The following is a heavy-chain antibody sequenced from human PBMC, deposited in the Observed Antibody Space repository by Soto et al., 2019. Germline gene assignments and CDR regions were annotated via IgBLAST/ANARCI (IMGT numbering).Heavy chain of an antibody. J-gene: IGHJ6*02. CDR3: AADWYCSSTICYSNYYSYATDV. Sequence: SVKVSCKASGFTFTSSAVQWVRQARGQRLEWIGWIVVGSGNTNYAQKFQERVTITRDMSTSTAYMELSSLRSEDTAVYYCAADWYCSSTICYSNYYSYATDVWGQGTTVTGSS. CDR1: GFTFTSSA. V-gene: IGHV1-58*01. CDR2: IVVGSGNT. D-gene: IGHD2-2*02.